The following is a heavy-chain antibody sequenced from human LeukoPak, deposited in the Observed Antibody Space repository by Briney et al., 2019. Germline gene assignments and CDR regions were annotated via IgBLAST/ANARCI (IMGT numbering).Heavy chain of an antibody. Sequence: ASVKVSRKASGYTFTNYGFTWVRQAPGQGLEWMGWVGAYNGHTIYAPGLQGRVTMTTDTSTSTVFMEPRSLRSDDTAVYYCARGEAKIGYDFWGQGTLVTVSS. J-gene: IGHJ4*02. D-gene: IGHD5-24*01. CDR2: VGAYNGHT. CDR1: GYTFTNYG. V-gene: IGHV1-18*01. CDR3: ARGEAKIGYDF.